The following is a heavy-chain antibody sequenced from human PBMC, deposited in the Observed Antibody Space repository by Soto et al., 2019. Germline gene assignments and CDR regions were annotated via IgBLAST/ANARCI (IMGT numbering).Heavy chain of an antibody. CDR1: GGSISSGDYY. J-gene: IGHJ3*01. D-gene: IGHD3-22*01. CDR3: ARGDYHDTSGPFSDAFDV. CDR2: IYYSGST. V-gene: IGHV4-31*03. Sequence: SETLSLTCTVSGGSISSGDYYWSWIRRHPGKGLEWIGYIYYSGSTYYNPSLKSRVTISVDTSKDQFSLKLSSVTAADTAVYYCARGDYHDTSGPFSDAFDVWGQGTMVTVSS.